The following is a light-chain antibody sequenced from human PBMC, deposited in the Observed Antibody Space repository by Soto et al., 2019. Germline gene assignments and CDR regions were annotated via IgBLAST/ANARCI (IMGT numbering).Light chain of an antibody. CDR2: DGS. Sequence: QSVLTQPASVSWSPGQSITISFTGTSSNVGTYNYVSWYQHRPGKAPKLMIYDGSYRPSGVSNRFSGSKSANTASLTISGLQDEDEDDYYCSSYTTRNTQVFGGGTKLTVL. V-gene: IGLV2-14*01. CDR1: SSNVGTYNY. J-gene: IGLJ3*02. CDR3: SSYTTRNTQV.